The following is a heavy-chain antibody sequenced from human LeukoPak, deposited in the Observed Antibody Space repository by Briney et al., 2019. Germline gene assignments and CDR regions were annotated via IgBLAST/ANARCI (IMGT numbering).Heavy chain of an antibody. J-gene: IGHJ6*03. CDR3: ARGRALLWFGELGDHMDV. D-gene: IGHD3-10*01. Sequence: GASVKVSCKASGYTFTTYNINWVRQATGQGLEWLAWMNPTPDKAGYAQKYQDRVTQKLQGRITITWDTSISTAYMELSSLRSEDTAVYYCARGRALLWFGELGDHMDVWGKGTTVTISS. CDR2: MNPTPDKA. V-gene: IGHV1-8*03. CDR1: GYTFTTYN.